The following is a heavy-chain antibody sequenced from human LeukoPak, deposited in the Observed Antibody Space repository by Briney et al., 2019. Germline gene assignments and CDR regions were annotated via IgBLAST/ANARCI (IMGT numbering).Heavy chain of an antibody. CDR1: GGSISNYY. Sequence: SETLSLTCTVSGGSISNYYRTWIRQPPGKGLEWIGFIYYTGSTNYDPSLKSRVTISLDTSKNQFSLKLNSVTAADTAMYFCARDMGNGGGNIWGQGTMVTVSS. J-gene: IGHJ3*02. CDR3: ARDMGNGGGNI. D-gene: IGHD4-23*01. V-gene: IGHV4-59*01. CDR2: IYYTGST.